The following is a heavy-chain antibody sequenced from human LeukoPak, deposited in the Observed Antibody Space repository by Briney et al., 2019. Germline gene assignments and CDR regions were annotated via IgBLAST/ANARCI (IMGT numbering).Heavy chain of an antibody. CDR1: GGSFSGYH. CDR2: INPSGST. J-gene: IGHJ6*03. CDR3: ARGRHDITMIVVVMTSVSYYLDV. D-gene: IGHD3-22*01. Sequence: PSETLSLTCAVYGGSFSGYHWTWIRQSPGKGMEWIGDINPSGSTYYNPSLKSRLTISVDTSKNQFSLKLRSVTAADTAVYYCARGRHDITMIVVVMTSVSYYLDVWGKGTTVTVS. V-gene: IGHV4-34*01.